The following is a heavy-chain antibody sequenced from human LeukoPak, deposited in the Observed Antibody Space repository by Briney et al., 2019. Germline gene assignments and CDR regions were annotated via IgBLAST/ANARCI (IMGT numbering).Heavy chain of an antibody. Sequence: SETLSLTCPVSGVSITSRSYYWGWIRQPPGKGLEWIGNIYYSGSTHYNPSLKSRVTISVDTFKNQFSLRLNSVTAADTAVYCARTVYHTALDYWGQGMLVTVSS. CDR2: IYYSGST. CDR3: ARTVYHTALDY. CDR1: GVSITSRSYY. V-gene: IGHV4-39*07. J-gene: IGHJ4*02. D-gene: IGHD1-14*01.